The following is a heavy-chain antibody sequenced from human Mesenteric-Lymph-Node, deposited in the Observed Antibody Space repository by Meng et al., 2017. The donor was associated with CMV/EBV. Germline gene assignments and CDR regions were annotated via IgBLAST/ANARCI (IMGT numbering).Heavy chain of an antibody. Sequence: GGSLRLSCAASEFTFSDYWMSWLRQTQGKGLEWVAMIKQDGSTQYYADSVKGRFTISRDNAKNSLYLQMNSLRAEDTAVYYCARAGDYWGQGTLVTVSS. CDR2: IKQDGSTQ. CDR1: EFTFSDYW. CDR3: ARAGDY. V-gene: IGHV3-7*04. J-gene: IGHJ4*02.